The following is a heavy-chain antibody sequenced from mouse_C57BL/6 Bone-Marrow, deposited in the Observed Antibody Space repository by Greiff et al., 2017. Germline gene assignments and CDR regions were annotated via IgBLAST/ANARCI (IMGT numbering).Heavy chain of an antibody. CDR1: GYTFTSYW. V-gene: IGHV1-72*01. D-gene: IGHD2-2*01. J-gene: IGHJ4*01. CDR3: AREGGNGYEFDYAMDY. CDR2: IDPNRGGT. Sequence: VQLQQPGAELVKPGASVKLSCKASGYTFTSYWMHWVKQRPGRGLEWIGRIDPNRGGTKYNEKFKSKATLTVDKPSSTAYMQLSSLTSEDSAVYYWAREGGNGYEFDYAMDYWGQGTSVTVSS.